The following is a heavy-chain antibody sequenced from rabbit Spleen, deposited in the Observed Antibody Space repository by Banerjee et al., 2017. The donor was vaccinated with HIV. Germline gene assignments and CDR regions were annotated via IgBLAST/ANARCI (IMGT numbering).Heavy chain of an antibody. V-gene: IGHV1S45*01. D-gene: IGHD4-1*01. CDR3: AREGSGWGL. CDR2: IAGSSSGFT. Sequence: QEQLVESGGGLVQPEGSLALTCKASGFSFSSSDYICWVRQAPGKGLEWISCIAGSSSGFTYSASWAKGRFTISKPSSTTVTLQMTSLTAADTATYFCAREGSGWGLWGQGTLVTVS. CDR1: GFSFSSSDY. J-gene: IGHJ3*01.